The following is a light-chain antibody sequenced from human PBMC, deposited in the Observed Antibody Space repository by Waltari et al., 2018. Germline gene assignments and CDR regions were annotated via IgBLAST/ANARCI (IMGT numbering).Light chain of an antibody. CDR1: QSLVHSDGKTY. V-gene: IGKV2-30*02. CDR3: MQATQWPLT. Sequence: DVVMTQSPLSLPVTLGQPATIPCRSSQSLVHSDGKTYLNWFHQRPGQSPRRLICKVFNRESGVPDRFSGSGSGNDFTLKISRVEAEDVGTYYCMQATQWPLTFGQGTKVEIK. J-gene: IGKJ1*01. CDR2: KVF.